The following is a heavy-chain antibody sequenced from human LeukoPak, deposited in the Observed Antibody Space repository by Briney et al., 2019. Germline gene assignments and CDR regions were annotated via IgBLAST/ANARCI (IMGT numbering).Heavy chain of an antibody. V-gene: IGHV1-18*01. CDR2: ISAYNGNT. CDR1: GYTFTSYG. J-gene: IGHJ4*02. CDR3: ARVPSFRGTVYPIDY. D-gene: IGHD1/OR15-1a*01. Sequence: ASVKVSCKASGYTFTSYGISWVRQAPGQGLEWMGWISAYNGNTNYAQKLQGRVTMTTDTSTSTAYMELRSLRSDDTAVYYCARVPSFRGTVYPIDYWGQGTLVTVSS.